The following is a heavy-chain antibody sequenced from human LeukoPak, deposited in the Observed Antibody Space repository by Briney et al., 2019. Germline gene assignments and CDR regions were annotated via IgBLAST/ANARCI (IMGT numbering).Heavy chain of an antibody. J-gene: IGHJ5*02. CDR3: ARGDLKSDWFDP. CDR2: FYNSGRT. V-gene: IGHV4-61*02. Sequence: SETLSLTCTVCGGSISSDLYYWNWIRQPAGKGLEWIGRFYNSGRTNFNPSLKSRVTISADTSKNQFSLKLRSVTAADTAVYYCARGDLKSDWFDPWGQGTLVIAST. CDR1: GGSISSDLYY. D-gene: IGHD3-3*01.